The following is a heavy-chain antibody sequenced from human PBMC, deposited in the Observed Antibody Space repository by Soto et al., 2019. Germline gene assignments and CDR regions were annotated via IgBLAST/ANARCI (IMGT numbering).Heavy chain of an antibody. CDR1: GGSISSGGSY. Sequence: SETLSLTCTVSGGSISSGGSYWGWIRQPPGKGLEWIGYIYYSGNTYFNPSLKSRVTLSVDTSRNQFSLNLSSVTAADTAVYYCVRYCSTTKCPFDYWGQGTLVTVSS. D-gene: IGHD2-2*01. CDR2: IYYSGNT. V-gene: IGHV4-30-4*01. J-gene: IGHJ4*02. CDR3: VRYCSTTKCPFDY.